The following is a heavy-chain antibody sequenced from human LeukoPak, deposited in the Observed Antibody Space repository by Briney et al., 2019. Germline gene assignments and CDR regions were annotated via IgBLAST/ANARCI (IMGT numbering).Heavy chain of an antibody. V-gene: IGHV3-23*01. J-gene: IGHJ4*02. D-gene: IGHD2-2*01. CDR2: IIGIGLST. Sequence: GGSLRLSGAAFGFTFSSYGMSGGGQSPGKGLGWVSAIIGIGLSTYYADSVKGRFTISRDSSKNTLYLQMTSLRPENTAVYHCAKDQLGVVEKWGKGTLVTVSS. CDR3: AKDQLGVVEK. CDR1: GFTFSSYG.